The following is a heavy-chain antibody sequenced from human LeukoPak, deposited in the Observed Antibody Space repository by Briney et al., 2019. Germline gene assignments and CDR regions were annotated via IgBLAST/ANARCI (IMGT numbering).Heavy chain of an antibody. Sequence: GGSLRLSCAASGFTFSAYWMHWVRQAPGKGLVWVSRIDTVGSTTTYADSVKGRFTISRDNAKNTLHLQMSSLTAEDTGVYHCARVRSGSDDWVDPWGQGTLVTVSS. CDR1: GFTFSAYW. V-gene: IGHV3-74*03. D-gene: IGHD1-26*01. CDR2: IDTVGSTT. J-gene: IGHJ5*02. CDR3: ARVRSGSDDWVDP.